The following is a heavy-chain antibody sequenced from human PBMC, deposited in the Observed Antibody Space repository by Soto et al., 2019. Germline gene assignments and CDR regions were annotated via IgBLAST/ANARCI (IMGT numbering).Heavy chain of an antibody. Sequence: GGSLRLSCAASGFTFSTFGLNWVRQAPGKGLEWLSYISPSGTTIYYADSVKGRFTISRDIAKNSLYLQMNSLRAEDTAVYYCARMPLYCSGTSCYDFDIWGQGTLVTVSS. D-gene: IGHD2-2*01. CDR1: GFTFSTFG. J-gene: IGHJ3*02. V-gene: IGHV3-48*01. CDR2: ISPSGTTI. CDR3: ARMPLYCSGTSCYDFDI.